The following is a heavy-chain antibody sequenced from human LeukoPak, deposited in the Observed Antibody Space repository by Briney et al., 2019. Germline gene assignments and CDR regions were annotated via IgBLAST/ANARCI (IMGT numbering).Heavy chain of an antibody. CDR3: ARDDAVSGGYLDY. V-gene: IGHV3-23*01. Sequence: GGSLRLSCAASGFTFSSYAMSWVRQAPGKGLEWVSRNNGGGGGTYYGDSVQGRFTISRDNSKNMLFLQMDSLRVEDTALYYCARDDAVSGGYLDYWGQGTLDTVSS. CDR2: NNGGGGGT. CDR1: GFTFSSYA. D-gene: IGHD3-10*02. J-gene: IGHJ4*02.